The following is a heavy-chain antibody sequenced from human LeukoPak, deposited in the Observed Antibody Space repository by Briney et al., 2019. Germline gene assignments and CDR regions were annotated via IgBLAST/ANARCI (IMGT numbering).Heavy chain of an antibody. CDR3: ATAPYSYDHTVKFDY. D-gene: IGHD5-18*01. J-gene: IGHJ4*02. CDR2: IYYSGST. CDR1: GGSIGSSSYY. V-gene: IGHV4-39*01. Sequence: PSETLSLTCTVSGGSIGSSSYYWGWIRQPPGKGLEWIGSIYYSGSTYYNPSLKTRVTISVDTSKNQFSLKLSSVTAADTAVYYCATAPYSYDHTVKFDYWGQGTLVTVSS.